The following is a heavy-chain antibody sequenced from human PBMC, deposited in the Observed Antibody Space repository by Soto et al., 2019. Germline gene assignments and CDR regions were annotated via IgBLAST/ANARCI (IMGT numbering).Heavy chain of an antibody. Sequence: ASVKVSCKASGYTFTSYDINWVRQATGQGLEWMGWMNPNSGNTGYAQKFQGRVTMTRNTTISTAYMELNSLRSEDTAVYYSARVRKECPVDYWGQGSLVGVSS. J-gene: IGHJ4*02. CDR3: ARVRKECPVDY. CDR2: MNPNSGNT. CDR1: GYTFTSYD. D-gene: IGHD3-3*01. V-gene: IGHV1-8*02.